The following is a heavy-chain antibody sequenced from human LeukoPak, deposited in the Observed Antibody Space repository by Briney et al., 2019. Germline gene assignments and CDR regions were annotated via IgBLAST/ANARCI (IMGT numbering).Heavy chain of an antibody. CDR2: INNDGGDT. Sequence: GGSLRLSCTASGFTFINYWIHWVRQPPGKGLVWVSRINNDGGDTIYADSVRGRFTISRDNAKNTLYLQMNSLRAEDTAVYYCATSRMRGDYYYYYMDVWGKGTTVTTSS. D-gene: IGHD4-11*01. V-gene: IGHV3-74*01. CDR1: GFTFINYW. CDR3: ATSRMRGDYYYYYMDV. J-gene: IGHJ6*03.